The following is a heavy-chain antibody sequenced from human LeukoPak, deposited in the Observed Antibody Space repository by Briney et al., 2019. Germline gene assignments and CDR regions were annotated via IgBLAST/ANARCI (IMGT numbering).Heavy chain of an antibody. CDR1: GFTFSSYV. Sequence: GGSLRLSCAASGFTFSSYVMQWVRQAPGKGLEWVAVILYDGSYDYYTDSVKGRFTISRDNSKNTLYLQMNSVRAEDTAVYYCARRGQQLNYWGQGTLVTVSS. CDR3: ARRGQQLNY. J-gene: IGHJ4*02. CDR2: ILYDGSYD. D-gene: IGHD6-13*01. V-gene: IGHV3-30*04.